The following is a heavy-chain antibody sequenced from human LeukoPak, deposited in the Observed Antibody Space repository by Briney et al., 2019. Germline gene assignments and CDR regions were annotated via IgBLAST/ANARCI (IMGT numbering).Heavy chain of an antibody. D-gene: IGHD3-10*01. CDR3: AKDLRLGVFDY. Sequence: GGSLRLSCAASGFTFSSYGMHWVRQAPGKGLEWVAVISYDGSNKYYADSVKGRFTISRDNSKNTLYLQMNSLRAEDTAVYYCAKDLRLGVFDYWGQGTLVTVSS. V-gene: IGHV3-30*18. CDR2: ISYDGSNK. J-gene: IGHJ4*02. CDR1: GFTFSSYG.